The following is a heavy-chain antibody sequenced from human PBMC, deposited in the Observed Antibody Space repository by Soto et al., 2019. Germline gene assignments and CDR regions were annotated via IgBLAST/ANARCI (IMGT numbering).Heavy chain of an antibody. D-gene: IGHD3-22*01. V-gene: IGHV1-46*01. J-gene: IGHJ4*02. CDR2: INPSGGST. Sequence: ASVKVSCKASGYTFTSYGISWVRQAPGQGLEWMGIINPSGGSTSYAQKFQGRVTMTRDTSTSTVYMELSSLRSEDTAVYYCARVLEDYYDSSGYDYWGQGTLVTVSS. CDR1: GYTFTSYG. CDR3: ARVLEDYYDSSGYDY.